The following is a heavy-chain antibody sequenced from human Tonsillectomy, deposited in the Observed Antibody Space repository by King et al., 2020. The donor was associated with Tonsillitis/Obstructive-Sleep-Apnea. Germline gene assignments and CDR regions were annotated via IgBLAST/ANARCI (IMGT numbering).Heavy chain of an antibody. CDR3: AHRALGDSFDI. J-gene: IGHJ3*02. Sequence: ITLKESCPTLVKPTQTLTLTCTFSGFSLITSVVGVGWIRQPPGKALEWLALIDWGEDNGYSPPLKSRLTITRDTSKNQGFLTMTNIDPVDTATYYCAHRALGDSFDIWGQGTMVTVSS. D-gene: IGHD3-16*01. CDR1: GFSLITSVVG. V-gene: IGHV2-5*02. CDR2: IDWGEDN.